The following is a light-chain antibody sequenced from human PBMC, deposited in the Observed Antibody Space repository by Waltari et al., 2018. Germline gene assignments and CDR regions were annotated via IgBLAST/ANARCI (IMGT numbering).Light chain of an antibody. CDR3: QQAASFPLT. Sequence: IQMTQSPSSVSASVGDRVTVTCRASQGINSWLAWYQQKPGRGPKRRIYGASRLQSGVPSRFSGSGSGTDFTLTISSLQPDDFATYYCQQAASFPLTFGGGTKVEIK. CDR1: QGINSW. CDR2: GAS. V-gene: IGKV1-12*01. J-gene: IGKJ4*01.